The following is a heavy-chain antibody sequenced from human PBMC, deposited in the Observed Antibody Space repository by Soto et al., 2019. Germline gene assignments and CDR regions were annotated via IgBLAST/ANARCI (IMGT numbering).Heavy chain of an antibody. CDR3: ARVTPGNNLYYFSGLDV. CDR1: GFTFGTYG. CDR2: ISYEGSNT. D-gene: IGHD1-1*01. V-gene: IGHV3-30-3*01. Sequence: QVHLVESGGGVVQPGRSLRLSCVASGFTFGTYGIHWVRQAPGKGLQWVALISYEGSNTYYADSVRGRFTISRDNAKNTLYLHMNSLRPEDSGVYFCARVTPGNNLYYFSGLDVWGQGTSVTVSS. J-gene: IGHJ6*02.